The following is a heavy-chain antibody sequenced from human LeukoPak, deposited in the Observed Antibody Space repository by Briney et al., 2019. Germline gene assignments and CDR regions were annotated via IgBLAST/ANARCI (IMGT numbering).Heavy chain of an antibody. J-gene: IGHJ4*02. CDR3: AREDWNDVKEGLEGY. D-gene: IGHD1-1*01. Sequence: ASVKVSCKTSGYTFTSYGISWVRQAPGQGLEWMGWISAYNGNTNYAQKLQGRVTMTRDTSTSTVYMELSSLRSEDTAVYYCAREDWNDVKEGLEGYWGQGTLVTVSS. CDR2: ISAYNGNT. V-gene: IGHV1-18*01. CDR1: GYTFTSYG.